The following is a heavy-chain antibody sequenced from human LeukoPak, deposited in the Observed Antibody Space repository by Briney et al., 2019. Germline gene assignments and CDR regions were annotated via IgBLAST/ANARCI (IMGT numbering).Heavy chain of an antibody. V-gene: IGHV4-39*01. CDR3: ARGSYYDFWSGLNGGHWFDP. D-gene: IGHD3-3*01. CDR1: DGDIYTSPYY. Sequence: PSETLSLTCTFSDGDIYTSPYYWGWIRQPPGKGLEWIGSVYYSGSTYYNPSLKSRVTISIDTSKKQFSLKVNSVTAADTAVYYCARGSYYDFWSGLNGGHWFDPWGQGTLVTVSS. J-gene: IGHJ5*02. CDR2: VYYSGST.